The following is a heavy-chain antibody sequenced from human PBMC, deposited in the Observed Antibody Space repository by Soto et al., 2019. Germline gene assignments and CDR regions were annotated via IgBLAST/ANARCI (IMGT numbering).Heavy chain of an antibody. CDR3: GRGSNGYNYCVVY. CDR2: IIPKLGSA. Sequence: ASVKVSCKASGGGNLRDYRTTWVRRAPGQGLEWMGGIIPKLGSANYAQNFQGRVTVTADESTNTVYMELRSLRSDDTAVYYCGRGSNGYNYCVVYWGKGTPVTVSS. D-gene: IGHD5-12*01. CDR1: GGGNLRDYR. V-gene: IGHV1-69*13. J-gene: IGHJ4*02.